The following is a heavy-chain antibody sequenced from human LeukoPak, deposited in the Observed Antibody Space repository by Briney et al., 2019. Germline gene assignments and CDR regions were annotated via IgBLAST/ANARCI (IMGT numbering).Heavy chain of an antibody. J-gene: IGHJ1*01. CDR2: IIPIFGTA. CDR3: ARASNDYGDYQYFQH. V-gene: IGHV1-69*06. D-gene: IGHD4-17*01. Sequence: GASVKVSCKASGGTFSSYAISWVRQAPGQGLEWMGGIIPIFGTANYAQKFQGRVTITADKSTSTAYMELSSLRSEDTALYYCARASNDYGDYQYFQHWGQGTLVTVSS. CDR1: GGTFSSYA.